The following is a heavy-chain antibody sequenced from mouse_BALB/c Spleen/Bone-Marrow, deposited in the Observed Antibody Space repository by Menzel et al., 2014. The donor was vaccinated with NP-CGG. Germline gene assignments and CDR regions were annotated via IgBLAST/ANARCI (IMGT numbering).Heavy chain of an antibody. J-gene: IGHJ1*01. CDR2: IRHTADGYTT. CDR1: GFTFTDYY. Sequence: EVKVEESGGGSVQPGGSLRLSCAASGFTFTDYYMSWVRQPPGKALEWLGFIRHTADGYTTEYSASVKGRFTISRDNSQRILYLQMNALRAEDSATYYCARDENVGLYWYFDVWGPGTTVIVSS. CDR3: ARDENVGLYWYFDV. V-gene: IGHV7-3*02.